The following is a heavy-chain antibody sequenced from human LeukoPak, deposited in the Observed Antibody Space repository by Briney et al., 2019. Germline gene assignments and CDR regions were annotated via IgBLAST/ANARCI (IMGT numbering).Heavy chain of an antibody. Sequence: SQTLSLTCTVSGGSISSYYWSWIRQPAGKGLEWIGRIYTSGSTNYNPSLKSRVTMSVDTSKNQFSLKLSSVTAADTAVYYCARAEAPPVYYYGMDVWGQGTTVTVSS. J-gene: IGHJ6*02. CDR3: ARAEAPPVYYYGMDV. CDR2: IYTSGST. V-gene: IGHV4-4*07. CDR1: GGSISSYY.